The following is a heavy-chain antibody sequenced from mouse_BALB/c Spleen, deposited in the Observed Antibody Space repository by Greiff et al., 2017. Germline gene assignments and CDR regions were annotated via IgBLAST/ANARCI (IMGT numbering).Heavy chain of an antibody. J-gene: IGHJ3*01. CDR3: APWGFAY. Sequence: VQLKESGAELVKPGASVKLSCTASGFNIQDTYMHWVKQRPEQGLEWIGRIDPANGNTKYDPKFQGKATITADTSSNTAYLQLSSLTSEDTAVYYCAPWGFAYWGQGTLVTVSA. CDR1: GFNIQDTY. V-gene: IGHV14-3*02. CDR2: IDPANGNT.